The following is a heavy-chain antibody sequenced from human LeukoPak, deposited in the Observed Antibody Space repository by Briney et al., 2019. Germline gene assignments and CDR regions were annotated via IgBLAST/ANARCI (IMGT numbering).Heavy chain of an antibody. V-gene: IGHV3-7*03. D-gene: IGHD6-13*01. CDR3: AKGVSSSLNPAYWYFDL. J-gene: IGHJ2*01. CDR2: IKQDGSEK. CDR1: GFTFSRYW. Sequence: GGSLRLSCAASGFTFSRYWMSWLRQAPGKGLEWVANIKQDGSEKYYVDSVKGRFTISRDNAKNSLYLQMNSLRAEDTALYYCAKGVSSSLNPAYWYFDLWGRGTLVTVSS.